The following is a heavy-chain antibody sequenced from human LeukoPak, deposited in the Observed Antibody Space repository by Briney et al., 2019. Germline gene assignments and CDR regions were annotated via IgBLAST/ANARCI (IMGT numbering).Heavy chain of an antibody. CDR2: IYYSGST. D-gene: IGHD3-3*01. J-gene: IGHJ3*02. V-gene: IGHV4-59*08. CDR1: AGSISSYY. Sequence: SETLSLTCTVSAGSISSYYWSWIRHPPGRGLEWIGYIYYSGSTNSNPSLKSRVTISEDTSKNHFSLNLSSVTAADTAVYYCARLANCDFWRGSYPHDAFDIWGQGTMVTVSS. CDR3: ARLANCDFWRGSYPHDAFDI.